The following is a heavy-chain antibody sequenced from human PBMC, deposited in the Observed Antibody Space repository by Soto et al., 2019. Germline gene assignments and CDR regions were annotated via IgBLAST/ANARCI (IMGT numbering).Heavy chain of an antibody. CDR1: GFSFSTYG. Sequence: EVQLLESGGGLVQPGGSLRLSCAVSGFSFSTYGVTWVRQAPGKGLEWVSGVSGGSGVTHYADSVKGRFTFTGDNSKNTVYLHMNSRRVEDTAVYYCAKWNGYGDYWGQGTLVTVSS. D-gene: IGHD1-1*01. CDR3: AKWNGYGDY. V-gene: IGHV3-23*01. J-gene: IGHJ4*02. CDR2: VSGGSGVT.